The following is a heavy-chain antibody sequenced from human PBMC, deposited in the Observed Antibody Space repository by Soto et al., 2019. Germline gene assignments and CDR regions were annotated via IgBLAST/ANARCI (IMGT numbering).Heavy chain of an antibody. J-gene: IGHJ4*02. D-gene: IGHD6-6*01. V-gene: IGHV3-53*02. CDR2: IYNGGGT. Sequence: EVQLVETGGGLIQPGGSLRLSCAASGFTVSGNYMSWVRQAPGKGLEWVSVIYNGGGTYYADSVKGRFTISRDNSKNTLYLPMNSLRAEDTAVYYCASTRSSSYDYWGQGTLVTVSS. CDR1: GFTVSGNY. CDR3: ASTRSSSYDY.